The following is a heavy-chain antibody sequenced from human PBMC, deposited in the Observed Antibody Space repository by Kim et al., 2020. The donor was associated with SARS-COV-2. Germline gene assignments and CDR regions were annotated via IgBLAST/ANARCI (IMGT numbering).Heavy chain of an antibody. Sequence: GGSLRLSCAASGFTFSSYAMSWVRQAPGKGLEWVSAISGSGGSTYYADSVKGRFTISRDNSKNTLYLQMNSLRAEDTAVYYCAKGQYSSGWTAGSDYWGQGTLVTVSS. CDR2: ISGSGGST. V-gene: IGHV3-23*01. CDR3: AKGQYSSGWTAGSDY. CDR1: GFTFSSYA. J-gene: IGHJ4*02. D-gene: IGHD6-19*01.